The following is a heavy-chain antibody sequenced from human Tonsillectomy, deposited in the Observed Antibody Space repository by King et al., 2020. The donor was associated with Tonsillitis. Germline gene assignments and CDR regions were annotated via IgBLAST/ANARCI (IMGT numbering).Heavy chain of an antibody. CDR2: IKGKVDGETT. Sequence: DVQLVESGGGLVKPGGSVRLSCAASGFTFNYAWMSWVRQAPGKGLEWVGRIKGKVDGETTDYAAPVKGRFTISRDDSKNTLYLQMNSLKVEDTAVYYCTTDCISTSCYGCAWVDTWGQGSLVTVSS. V-gene: IGHV3-15*01. J-gene: IGHJ5*02. CDR1: GFTFNYAW. CDR3: TTDCISTSCYGCAWVDT. D-gene: IGHD2-2*01.